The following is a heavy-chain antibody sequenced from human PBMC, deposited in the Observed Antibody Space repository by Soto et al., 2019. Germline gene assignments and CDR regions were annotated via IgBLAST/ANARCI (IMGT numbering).Heavy chain of an antibody. Sequence: EVQLVQSGAEVKEPGESLKISCKASGYTFTNYWIAWVRQMPGKGPEWMGIIYPGDSDTRYSPSFQGQVTISADKSITTAYLQWSSLKASDAAIYYCACAGYSSGWYYFDYWGQGTLVTVSS. D-gene: IGHD6-19*01. CDR2: IYPGDSDT. CDR3: ACAGYSSGWYYFDY. J-gene: IGHJ4*02. V-gene: IGHV5-51*03. CDR1: GYTFTNYW.